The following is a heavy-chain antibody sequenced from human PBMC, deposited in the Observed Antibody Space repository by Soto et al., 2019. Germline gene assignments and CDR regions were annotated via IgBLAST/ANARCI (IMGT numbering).Heavy chain of an antibody. CDR1: GFTFSNYA. J-gene: IGHJ4*02. Sequence: EVQLLESGGGLVQPGGSLRLSCAASGFTFSNYAMSWVRQAPGKGLEWVSAISGSGGSTFYADSVKGRFTISRDNSKNTLYLQMNSLRAEDTAVYYCAKVSDPSVYDISSVPDYWGQGTLGTFSS. CDR3: AKVSDPSVYDISSVPDY. V-gene: IGHV3-23*01. D-gene: IGHD6-6*01. CDR2: ISGSGGST.